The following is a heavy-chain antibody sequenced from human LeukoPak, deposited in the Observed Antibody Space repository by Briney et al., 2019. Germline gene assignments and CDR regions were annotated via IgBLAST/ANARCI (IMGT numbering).Heavy chain of an antibody. Sequence: ASVKVSCKASGYTFTSYYMHWVRQVPGQGLEWMGWINPNSGDTNYAQKFQGRVTMTRDTSISTAYMELSRLTSDDTAVFYCARGRLGSGSQYDAFDIWGQGTMVTVSS. CDR3: ARGRLGSGSQYDAFDI. CDR2: INPNSGDT. CDR1: GYTFTSYY. D-gene: IGHD3-10*01. J-gene: IGHJ3*02. V-gene: IGHV1-2*02.